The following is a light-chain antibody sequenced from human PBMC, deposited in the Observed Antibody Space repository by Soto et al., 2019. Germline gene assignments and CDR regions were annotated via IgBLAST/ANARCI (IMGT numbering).Light chain of an antibody. CDR1: QSVSSIY. V-gene: IGKV3-20*01. J-gene: IGKJ2*01. Sequence: EIVLTQSPGTLSLSPGERATLSCRASQSVSSIYLAWYQQKPGQAPRLLIYGASARATGIPDRFSGSGSGTDVTLTISRLEPEDFAVYYCQQYTSTPYTFGQGTKLEIK. CDR2: GAS. CDR3: QQYTSTPYT.